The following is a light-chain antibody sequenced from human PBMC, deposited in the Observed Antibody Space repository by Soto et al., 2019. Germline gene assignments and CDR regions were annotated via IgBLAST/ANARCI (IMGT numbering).Light chain of an antibody. CDR2: DAS. Sequence: PLALSTSSMSAXVGDXVTIXXRASQKISSYSNWYQQQPGKAANLLIYDASSLQSGVPSRFSGSGSGTEFTLTISSLHPDDFATYFCQQYNSSPASFGRGTKVDIK. CDR3: QQYNSSPAS. CDR1: QKISSY. V-gene: IGKV1-39*01. J-gene: IGKJ4*01.